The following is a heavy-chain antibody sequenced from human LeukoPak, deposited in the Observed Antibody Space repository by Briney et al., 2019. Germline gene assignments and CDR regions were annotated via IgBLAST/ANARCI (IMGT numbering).Heavy chain of an antibody. J-gene: IGHJ5*02. CDR2: INPNSGGT. CDR3: ARAGGDIVVVPAAIEDGWFDP. V-gene: IGHV1-2*02. D-gene: IGHD2-2*01. Sequence: ASVKVSCKASGYTFTGYYMHWVRQAPGQGLEWMGWINPNSGGTNYAQKFQGRVTMTRDTSISTAYMELSRLRSDDTAVYYCARAGGDIVVVPAAIEDGWFDPWGQGTLVTVSS. CDR1: GYTFTGYY.